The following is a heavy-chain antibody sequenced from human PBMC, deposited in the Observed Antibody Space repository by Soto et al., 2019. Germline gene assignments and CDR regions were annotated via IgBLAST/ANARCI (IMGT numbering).Heavy chain of an antibody. J-gene: IGHJ4*02. CDR3: ASVRLHKAAPFVRGSRSLGGVAFDY. Sequence: SETLSLTCTVSGGSISSYYWSWIRQPPGKGLEWIGYIYYSGSTNYNPSLKSRVTISVDTSKNQFSLKLSSVTAADTAVYYCASVRLHKAAPFVRGSRSLGGVAFDYWGQGTLVTVSS. CDR2: IYYSGST. D-gene: IGHD2-15*01. V-gene: IGHV4-59*01. CDR1: GGSISSYY.